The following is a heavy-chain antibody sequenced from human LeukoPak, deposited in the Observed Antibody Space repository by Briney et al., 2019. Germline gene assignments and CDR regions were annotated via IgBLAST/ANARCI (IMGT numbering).Heavy chain of an antibody. CDR3: ARVAGLRYFDWLFDLGY. D-gene: IGHD3-9*01. V-gene: IGHV1-2*02. Sequence: GASVKVSCKGSGYTFTGYYMHWVRQAPGQGLEWMGWINPNSGGTNYAQKFQGRVTMTRDTSISTAYMELSRLRSDDTAVYYCARVAGLRYFDWLFDLGYWGQGTLVTVSS. CDR2: INPNSGGT. CDR1: GYTFTGYY. J-gene: IGHJ4*02.